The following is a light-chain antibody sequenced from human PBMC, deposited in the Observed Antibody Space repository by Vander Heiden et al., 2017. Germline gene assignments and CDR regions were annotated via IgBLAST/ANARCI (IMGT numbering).Light chain of an antibody. CDR1: QDISNW. CDR3: QQSSSFPRT. J-gene: IGKJ4*01. V-gene: IGKV1D-12*01. Sequence: IHMAPSPSSLSASVGDRVTITCRASQDISNWLAWYQQKPGEAPKLLIYATSSIQSGVPSRFRGGGSGTHFTLTISSLQPDDFATYYCQQSSSFPRTFGGGTKVEMK. CDR2: ATS.